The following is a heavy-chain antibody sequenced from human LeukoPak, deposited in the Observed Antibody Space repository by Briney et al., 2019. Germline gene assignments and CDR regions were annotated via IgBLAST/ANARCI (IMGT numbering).Heavy chain of an antibody. V-gene: IGHV3-23*01. CDR2: ISGSGGST. J-gene: IGHJ4*02. D-gene: IGHD3-22*01. CDR3: AKDEYYDSSGYYGDY. CDR1: GFTFSSYA. Sequence: QAGGSLRLXCAASGFTFSSYAMSWVRQAPGKGLEWVSAISGSGGSTYYADSVKGRFTISRDNSKNTLYLQMNSLRAEDTAVYYCAKDEYYDSSGYYGDYWGQGNLVTVSS.